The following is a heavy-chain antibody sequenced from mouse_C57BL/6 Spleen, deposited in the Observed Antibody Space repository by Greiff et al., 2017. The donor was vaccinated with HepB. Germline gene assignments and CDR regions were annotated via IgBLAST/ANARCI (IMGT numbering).Heavy chain of an antibody. CDR3: ARGKGWYPYYFDY. Sequence: VQLKESGPVLVKPGASVKMSCKASGYTFTDYYMNWVKQSHGKSLEWIGVINPYNGGTSYNQKFKGKATLTVDKSSSTAYMELNSLTSEDSAVYYCARGKGWYPYYFDYWGQGTTLTVSS. J-gene: IGHJ2*01. V-gene: IGHV1-19*01. CDR1: GYTFTDYY. CDR2: INPYNGGT. D-gene: IGHD2-1*01.